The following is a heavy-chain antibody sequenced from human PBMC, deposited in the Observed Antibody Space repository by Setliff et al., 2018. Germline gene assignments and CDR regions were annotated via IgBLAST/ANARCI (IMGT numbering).Heavy chain of an antibody. Sequence: ASVKVSCKASGYTFTGYGISWVRQAPGKGFEWMGWIGPYNGNTYYAQKFRGRVAITTVTSTSTAYMELRSLTSDDTAVYYCAKGGNITRETYYYYGMDVWGQGTTVTVSS. D-gene: IGHD1-20*01. J-gene: IGHJ6*02. CDR3: AKGGNITRETYYYYGMDV. CDR2: IGPYNGNT. CDR1: GYTFTGYG. V-gene: IGHV1-18*01.